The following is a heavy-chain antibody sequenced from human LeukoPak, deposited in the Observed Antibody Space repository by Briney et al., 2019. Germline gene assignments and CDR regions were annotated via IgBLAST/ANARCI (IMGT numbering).Heavy chain of an antibody. V-gene: IGHV3-30*02. Sequence: GGSLTLSCAASGFTFSSYGMHWVGQAPGEGLGWVAFIRYDGSNKYYADSVKGRFTISRDNSKNTLYLQMNSLRAEDTGVYYCVRGSLASGVVVYYCYYLDVWGKGTTVTVSS. CDR3: VRGSLASGVVVYYCYYLDV. J-gene: IGHJ6*03. CDR1: GFTFSSYG. D-gene: IGHD3-3*01. CDR2: IRYDGSNK.